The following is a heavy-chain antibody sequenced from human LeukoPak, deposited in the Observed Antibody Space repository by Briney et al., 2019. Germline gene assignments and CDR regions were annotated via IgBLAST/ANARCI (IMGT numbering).Heavy chain of an antibody. CDR3: ARDGLYSGYDPGAFDI. CDR1: GFTVSSNY. D-gene: IGHD5-12*01. J-gene: IGHJ3*02. CDR2: IYSGGST. V-gene: IGHV3-53*01. Sequence: GGSLRLSCAASGFTVSSNYMSWVRQAPGKGLEWVSVIYSGGSTYYADSVKGRFTISRDNSKNTLYLQMNSLRAEDTAVYYCARDGLYSGYDPGAFDIWGQGTMVTVSS.